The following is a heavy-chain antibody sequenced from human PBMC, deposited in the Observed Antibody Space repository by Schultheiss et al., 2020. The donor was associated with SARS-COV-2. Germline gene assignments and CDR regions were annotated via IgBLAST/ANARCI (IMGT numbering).Heavy chain of an antibody. V-gene: IGHV4-59*12. CDR1: GGSFSGYY. D-gene: IGHD6-6*01. J-gene: IGHJ6*02. CDR3: ARSSRVNYYYYYGMDV. CDR2: IYYSGST. Sequence: SQTLSLTCAVYGGSFSGYYWSWIRQPPGKGLEWIGYIYYSGSTNYNPSLKSRVTISVDTSKNQFSLKLSSVTAADTAVYYCARSSRVNYYYYYGMDVWGQGTTVTVSS.